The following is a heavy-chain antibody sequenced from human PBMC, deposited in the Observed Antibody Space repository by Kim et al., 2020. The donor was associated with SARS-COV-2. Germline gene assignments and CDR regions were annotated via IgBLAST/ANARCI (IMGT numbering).Heavy chain of an antibody. CDR3: ARGAEDYYDSSGYYYYGMDG. CDR1: GFTFSSYG. Sequence: GGSLRLSCAASGFTFSSYGMHWVRQAPGKGLEWVAVIWYDGSNKYYADSVKGRFTISRDNSKNTLYLQMNSLRAEDTAMYYCARGAEDYYDSSGYYYYGMDGWGQGTTVTVS. V-gene: IGHV3-33*08. J-gene: IGHJ6*02. CDR2: IWYDGSNK. D-gene: IGHD3-22*01.